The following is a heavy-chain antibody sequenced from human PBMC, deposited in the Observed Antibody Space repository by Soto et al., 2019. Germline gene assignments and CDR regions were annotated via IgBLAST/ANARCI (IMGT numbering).Heavy chain of an antibody. V-gene: IGHV3-11*01. D-gene: IGHD2-8*02. CDR2: IGSSGSPI. Sequence: GGSLRLSCAASGVNVRDYHMSWIRQAPGKGPEFVSYIGSSGSPIYYADSVKGRFTTSRDNARNSLYLQMNSLRVEDTAVYYCAKDSLVTSGLDVWGQGTTVTVSS. CDR3: AKDSLVTSGLDV. J-gene: IGHJ6*02. CDR1: GVNVRDYH.